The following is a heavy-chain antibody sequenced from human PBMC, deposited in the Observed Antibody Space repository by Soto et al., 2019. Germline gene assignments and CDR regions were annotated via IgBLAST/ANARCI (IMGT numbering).Heavy chain of an antibody. V-gene: IGHV4-59*08. CDR2: IYYSGST. CDR3: ARSFGIFGVAADYYYMDV. Sequence: SETLSLTCTVSGGSISSYYWSWIRQPPGKGLEWIGYIYYSGSTNYNPSLQSRVTISVDTSKNQFSLKLSSVTAADTAVYYCARSFGIFGVAADYYYMDVWGKGTTVTVSS. D-gene: IGHD3-3*01. J-gene: IGHJ6*03. CDR1: GGSISSYY.